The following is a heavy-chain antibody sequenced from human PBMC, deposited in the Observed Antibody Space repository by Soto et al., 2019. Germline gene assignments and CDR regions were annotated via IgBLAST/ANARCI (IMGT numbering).Heavy chain of an antibody. D-gene: IGHD2-21*01. CDR3: ARRNDWKSSTFDI. CDR1: GGSLTDHY. V-gene: IGHV4-59*11. CDR2: VYYSGGT. J-gene: IGHJ3*02. Sequence: QVQLQESGAGLVKPSETLSLTCTVAGGSLTDHYWNWFRQSPGKGLHWIGYVYYSGGTNYNPSLKGRVTMSGDTSKNQSSLNLRSVTDADSAVYYCARRNDWKSSTFDIWGQGTMVSVSS.